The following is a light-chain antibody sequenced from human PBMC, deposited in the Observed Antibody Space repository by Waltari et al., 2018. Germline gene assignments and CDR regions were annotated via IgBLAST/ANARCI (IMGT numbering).Light chain of an antibody. Sequence: QSVLPQPPSASSSPEQRVTLSCTGSSSHIGADYDLPCSQQLPGTAPKLLIYDNRNRPAGVPDRFSASKSGTSASLAINGLQAEDEADYYCQSFDSTLTAYVVFGGGTKLTVL. CDR3: QSFDSTLTAYVV. J-gene: IGLJ2*01. CDR2: DNR. CDR1: SSHIGADYD. V-gene: IGLV1-40*01.